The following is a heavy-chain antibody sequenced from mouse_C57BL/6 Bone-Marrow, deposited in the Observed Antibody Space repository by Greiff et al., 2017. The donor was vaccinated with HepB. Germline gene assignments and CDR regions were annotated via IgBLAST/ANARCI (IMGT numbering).Heavy chain of an antibody. CDR2: INPNYGTT. CDR1: GYSFTDYN. D-gene: IGHD2-1*01. V-gene: IGHV1-39*01. J-gene: IGHJ1*03. CDR3: YYGNPDWYFDV. Sequence: EVKLQESGPELVKPGASVKISCKASGYSFTDYNMNWVKQRNGKSLEWIGVINPNYGTTSYNQKFKGKATLTVDQSSNTAYMQLNSLTSEDSAVYYCYYGNPDWYFDVWGTGTTVTVSS.